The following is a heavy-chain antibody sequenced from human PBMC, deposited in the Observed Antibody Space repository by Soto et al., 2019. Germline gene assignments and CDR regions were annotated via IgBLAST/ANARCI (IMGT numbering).Heavy chain of an antibody. CDR3: ARASVAAPPGY. CDR2: IYHSGST. J-gene: IGHJ4*02. V-gene: IGHV4-30-2*01. D-gene: IGHD2-15*01. CDR1: GGSISSGGYS. Sequence: QLQLQESGSGLVKPSQTLSLTCAVSGGSISSGGYSWSWIRQPPGKGLEWMGYIYHSGSTYYNPSLRSRVTISVDKSKNQFSLKLSSVTAADTAVYYCARASVAAPPGYWGQGTLVTVSS.